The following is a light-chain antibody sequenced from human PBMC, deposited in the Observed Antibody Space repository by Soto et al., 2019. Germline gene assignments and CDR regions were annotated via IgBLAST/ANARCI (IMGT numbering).Light chain of an antibody. Sequence: QAVVTQPPSVSGAPGQRVTISCTGSSSNIGAGYDVHWYQQLPGTAPKLLIYGNSNRPSGVPDRFSGSKSGTSASLAITGLQAEDEADYYCQSYDSSLSVPWVFGGGTKVTVL. CDR3: QSYDSSLSVPWV. V-gene: IGLV1-40*01. CDR2: GNS. CDR1: SSNIGAGYD. J-gene: IGLJ3*02.